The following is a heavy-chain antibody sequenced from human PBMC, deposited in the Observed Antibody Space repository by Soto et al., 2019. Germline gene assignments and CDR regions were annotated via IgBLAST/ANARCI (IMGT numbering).Heavy chain of an antibody. CDR3: AKDSRYCSDGRCSSVWYYFDY. D-gene: IGHD2-15*01. CDR1: GFTFDDYS. J-gene: IGHJ4*02. CDR2: ISWNGGSI. Sequence: GVSMRVSCAAAGFTFDDYSMHWVRQAPGKGLEWVSGISWNGGSIGYADSVKGRFTISRDNAKNSLFLQMNSLRAEDTALYYCAKDSRYCSDGRCSSVWYYFDYWGQGTLVTVSS. V-gene: IGHV3-9*01.